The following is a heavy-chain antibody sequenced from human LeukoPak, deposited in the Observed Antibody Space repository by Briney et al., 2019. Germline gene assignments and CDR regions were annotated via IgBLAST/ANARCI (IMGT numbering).Heavy chain of an antibody. Sequence: GGSLRLSCAASGFTFSSYGMHWVRQAPGKGLGWVAFIRYDGSNKYYADSVKGRFTISRDNSKNTLYLQMNSLRAEDTAVYYCAHSGSYYSFRDYWGQGTLVTVSS. CDR1: GFTFSSYG. D-gene: IGHD1-26*01. J-gene: IGHJ4*02. CDR3: AHSGSYYSFRDY. CDR2: IRYDGSNK. V-gene: IGHV3-30*02.